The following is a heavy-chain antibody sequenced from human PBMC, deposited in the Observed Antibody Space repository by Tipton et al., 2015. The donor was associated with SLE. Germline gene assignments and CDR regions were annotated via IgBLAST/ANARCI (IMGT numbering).Heavy chain of an antibody. Sequence: SLRLSCAASGFTFSFSSMNWVRQAPGKGLEWVSSISSRSTYIYYADSVKGRFTISRDNAKNSLYLQMNSLRAEDTAFYYCAKDKRASVTTYFEFWGQGKLVTVSS. J-gene: IGHJ4*02. D-gene: IGHD4-11*01. CDR3: AKDKRASVTTYFEF. V-gene: IGHV3-21*04. CDR2: ISSRSTYI. CDR1: GFTFSFSS.